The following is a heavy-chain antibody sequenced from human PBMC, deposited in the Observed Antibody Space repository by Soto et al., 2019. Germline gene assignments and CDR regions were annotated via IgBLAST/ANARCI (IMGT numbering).Heavy chain of an antibody. Sequence: QVQLQESGPGLVKPSGTLSLTCAVSGDSISNSRWWTWVRQPPGKGLEGIGDIFPSGDTNYNPSLKSRVYISVDKPQHQFSLKVSSVTAADTAVYYCAYSTGWYRHDVWGQGTLVTVSS. D-gene: IGHD6-19*01. V-gene: IGHV4-4*02. CDR2: IFPSGDT. J-gene: IGHJ3*01. CDR3: AYSTGWYRHDV. CDR1: GDSISNSRW.